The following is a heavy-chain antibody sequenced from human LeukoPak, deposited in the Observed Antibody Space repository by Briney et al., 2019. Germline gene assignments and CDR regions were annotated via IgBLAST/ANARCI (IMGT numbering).Heavy chain of an antibody. D-gene: IGHD1-26*01. J-gene: IGHJ4*02. CDR2: ISAYNGNT. CDR3: ARDLSGSYTGGFDY. CDR1: GYTFTSYG. Sequence: ASVKVSCKASGYTFTSYGISWVRQAPGQGLEWMGWISAYNGNTNYAQKLQGRVTMTTDTSTSTAYMELRSLRSDDTAVYYCARDLSGSYTGGFDYWGQGTLVTVSS. V-gene: IGHV1-18*01.